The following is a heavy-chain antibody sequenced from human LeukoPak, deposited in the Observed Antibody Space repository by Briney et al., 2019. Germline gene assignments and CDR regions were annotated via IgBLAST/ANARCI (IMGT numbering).Heavy chain of an antibody. Sequence: GGSLRLSCAASGFTFDDYGMSWVRQAPGKGLEWVSGINWNGGSTGYADSVKGRFTISRDNAKNSLYLQMNSLRAEDTAVYYCARVRGGDIVVVPAAPSDYWGQGTLVTVSS. CDR2: INWNGGST. CDR3: ARVRGGDIVVVPAAPSDY. D-gene: IGHD2-2*01. CDR1: GFTFDDYG. J-gene: IGHJ4*02. V-gene: IGHV3-20*04.